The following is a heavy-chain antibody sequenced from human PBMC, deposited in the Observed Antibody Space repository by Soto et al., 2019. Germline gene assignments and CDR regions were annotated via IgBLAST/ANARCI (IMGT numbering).Heavy chain of an antibody. D-gene: IGHD4-17*01. CDR3: ARQYTVTVSYFDY. CDR1: GDSITSNNHY. CDR2: VYSRGST. Sequence: ETLSLTCTVSGDSITSNNHYWVWIRQPPGKGLEWIGAVYSRGSTYYNPSLKSRVSMSVDTSKNQFSLNVSSVTAADTALYFCARQYTVTVSYFDYWGLGTLVTVSS. J-gene: IGHJ4*02. V-gene: IGHV4-39*01.